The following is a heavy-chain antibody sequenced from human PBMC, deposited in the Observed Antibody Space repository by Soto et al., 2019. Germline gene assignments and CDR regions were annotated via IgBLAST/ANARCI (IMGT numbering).Heavy chain of an antibody. D-gene: IGHD2-2*01. CDR2: INHSGST. Sequence: LSLTCAVYGGSFSGYYWSWIRQPPGKGLEWIGEINHSGSTNYNPSLKSRVTISVDTSKNQFSLKLSSVTAADTAVYYCARGPYCSSTSCLLRYYYMDVWGKGTTVTVSS. CDR1: GGSFSGYY. J-gene: IGHJ6*03. V-gene: IGHV4-34*01. CDR3: ARGPYCSSTSCLLRYYYMDV.